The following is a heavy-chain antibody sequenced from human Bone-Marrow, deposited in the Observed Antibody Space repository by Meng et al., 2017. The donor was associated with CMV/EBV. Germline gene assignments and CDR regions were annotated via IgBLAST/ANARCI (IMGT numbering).Heavy chain of an antibody. CDR2: INHSGST. J-gene: IGHJ4*02. Sequence: GSLRLSCAVYGGSFSGYYWRWIRQPPGKGLEWIGEINHSGSTNYNPSLKSRVTISVDTSKNQFSLKLSSVTAADTAVYYCARDKGPYDSSGTFDYWGQGTLVTVSS. CDR1: GGSFSGYY. V-gene: IGHV4-34*01. D-gene: IGHD3-22*01. CDR3: ARDKGPYDSSGTFDY.